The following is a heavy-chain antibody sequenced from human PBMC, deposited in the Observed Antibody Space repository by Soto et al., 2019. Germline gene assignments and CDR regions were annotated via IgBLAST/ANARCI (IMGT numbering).Heavy chain of an antibody. J-gene: IGHJ4*02. CDR1: GFTFSSYA. CDR2: ISYDGSNK. V-gene: IGHV3-30*03. Sequence: GGSLRLSCAASGFTFSSYAMSWVRQAPGKGLEWVAVISYDGSNKYYADSVKGRFTISRDNSKNTLYLQMNSLRSEDTAVYYCASYYYDSSGYYSFDYWGQGTLVTVSS. D-gene: IGHD3-22*01. CDR3: ASYYYDSSGYYSFDY.